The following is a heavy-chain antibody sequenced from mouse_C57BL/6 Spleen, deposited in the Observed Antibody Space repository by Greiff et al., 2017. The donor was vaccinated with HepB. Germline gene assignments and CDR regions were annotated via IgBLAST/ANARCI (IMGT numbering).Heavy chain of an antibody. J-gene: IGHJ1*03. D-gene: IGHD2-10*02. V-gene: IGHV1-81*01. CDR3: ARAGYGKGYFDV. Sequence: VQLQQSGAELARPGASVKLSCKASGYTFTSYGISWVKQRTGQGLEWIGEIYPRSGNTYYNEKFKGKATLTADKSSSTAYMELRSLTSEDSAVYFCARAGYGKGYFDVWGTGTTVTVSS. CDR2: IYPRSGNT. CDR1: GYTFTSYG.